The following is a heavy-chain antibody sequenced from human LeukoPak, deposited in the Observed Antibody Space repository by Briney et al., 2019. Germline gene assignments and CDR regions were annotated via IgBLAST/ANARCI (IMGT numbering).Heavy chain of an antibody. CDR3: ASATVQLGSRYYNVFDP. CDR2: INQDGSVK. CDR1: GFTFSTYY. J-gene: IGHJ5*02. V-gene: IGHV3-7*03. D-gene: IGHD3-3*01. Sequence: GGSLRLSCAASGFTFSTYYMTWVRQAPGKGLEWVASINQDGSVKDYGDSVKGRFTVSRDNTQNSLFLQMDSLRVDDTAVYYCASATVQLGSRYYNVFDPWGQGTLVTVSS.